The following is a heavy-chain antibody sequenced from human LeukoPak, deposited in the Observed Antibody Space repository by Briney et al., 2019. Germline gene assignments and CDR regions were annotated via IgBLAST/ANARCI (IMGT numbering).Heavy chain of an antibody. V-gene: IGHV3-33*01. CDR1: GFTFSSYA. CDR2: IWYDGSNK. CDR3: ARGSSSYCSSTSCYMDV. Sequence: GGSLRLSCAASGFTFSSYAMHWVRQAPGKGLEWVAAIWYDGSNKYYADSVKGRFTISRDNSKNTLYLQMNSLRGEDTAVYYCARGSSSYCSSTSCYMDVWGQGTTVIVSS. D-gene: IGHD2-2*01. J-gene: IGHJ6*02.